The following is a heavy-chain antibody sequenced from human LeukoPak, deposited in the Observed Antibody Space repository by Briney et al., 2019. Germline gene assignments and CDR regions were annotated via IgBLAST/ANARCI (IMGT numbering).Heavy chain of an antibody. J-gene: IGHJ4*02. CDR1: GASITNYY. CDR3: ARVRPNWNDGTFDY. Sequence: KPSETLSLTCTVSGASITNYYWSWIRQSAGKGLEWIGRIYPSGSTHSNPSLKSRVTMSLDTSKNQFSLGLSSVTAADTAVYYCARVRPNWNDGTFDYWGQGTLVTVSS. V-gene: IGHV4-4*07. D-gene: IGHD1-1*01. CDR2: IYPSGST.